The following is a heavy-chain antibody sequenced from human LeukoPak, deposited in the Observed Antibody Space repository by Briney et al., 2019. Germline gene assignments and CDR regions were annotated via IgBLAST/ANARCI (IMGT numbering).Heavy chain of an antibody. CDR2: ISWNSGSI. J-gene: IGHJ4*02. CDR1: GFTFDDYA. Sequence: PGGSLRLSCAASGFTFDDYAMHWVRQAPGKGLERVSGISWNSGSIGYADSVKGRFTISRDNAKNSLYLQMNSLRAEDTAFYYCAKETRMGDYWGQGTRVTVSS. V-gene: IGHV3-9*01. CDR3: AKETRMGDY.